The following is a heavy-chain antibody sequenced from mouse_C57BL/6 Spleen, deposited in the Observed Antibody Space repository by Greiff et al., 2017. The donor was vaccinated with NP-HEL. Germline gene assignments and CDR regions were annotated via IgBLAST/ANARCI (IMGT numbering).Heavy chain of an antibody. V-gene: IGHV1-50*01. CDR3: ARYITTVVAMDY. D-gene: IGHD1-1*01. CDR1: GYTFTSYW. Sequence: VQLQQSGAELVKPGASVKLSCKASGYTFTSYWMQWVKQRPGQGLEWIGEIDPSDSYTNYNQKFKGKATLTVDTSSSTAYMQLSSLTSEDSAVYYCARYITTVVAMDYWGQGTSVTVSS. CDR2: IDPSDSYT. J-gene: IGHJ4*01.